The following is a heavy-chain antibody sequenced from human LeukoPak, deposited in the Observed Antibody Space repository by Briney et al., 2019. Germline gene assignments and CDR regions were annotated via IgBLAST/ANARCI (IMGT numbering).Heavy chain of an antibody. V-gene: IGHV1-2*02. Sequence: ASVTVSCKASGYTFTGYYMHWVRQAPGQGLEWMGWIDPNSGGTNYAQKFQGRVTMTRDTSISTAYMELSRLRSDDTAVYYCARTDRTITMVRGGDLDYWGQGTLVTVSS. CDR2: IDPNSGGT. CDR1: GYTFTGYY. CDR3: ARTDRTITMVRGGDLDY. J-gene: IGHJ4*02. D-gene: IGHD3-10*01.